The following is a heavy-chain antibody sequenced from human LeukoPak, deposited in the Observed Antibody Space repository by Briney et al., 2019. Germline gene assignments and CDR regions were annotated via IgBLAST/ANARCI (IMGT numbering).Heavy chain of an antibody. CDR3: ARQTAKNVDTARFDS. J-gene: IGHJ4*02. D-gene: IGHD5-18*01. Sequence: PSQTLSLTCAISGGSINNYYWSWIRQPPGKGLEWIGYIYYSGTTNYSPSLNSRVNISLDTAKNQFSLRLSSVTAADTAVYYCARQTAKNVDTARFDSWGQGTLVTVSS. CDR2: IYYSGTT. CDR1: GGSINNYY. V-gene: IGHV4-59*08.